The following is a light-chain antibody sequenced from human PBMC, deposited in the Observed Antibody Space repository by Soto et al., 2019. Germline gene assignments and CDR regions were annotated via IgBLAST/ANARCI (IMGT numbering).Light chain of an antibody. V-gene: IGKV1-33*01. CDR2: DAS. Sequence: DIQMTQPPSSLSASVGDRVTITCQASQDISNYLNWYEQKPGKAPMLLIYDASNLETGVPSRFSGSGSGTDFTFTISSLQPEDIATYYCQQYDNLPITFGQGTRLEIK. J-gene: IGKJ5*01. CDR3: QQYDNLPIT. CDR1: QDISNY.